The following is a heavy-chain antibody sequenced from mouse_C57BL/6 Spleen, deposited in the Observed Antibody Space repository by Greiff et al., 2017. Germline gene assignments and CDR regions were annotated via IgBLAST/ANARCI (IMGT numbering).Heavy chain of an antibody. D-gene: IGHD3-2*02. J-gene: IGHJ2*01. CDR3: ARTGLRVYFDY. Sequence: QVQLQQPGAELVMPGASVKLSCKASGYTFTSYWMHWVKQRPGQGLEWIGEIDPSDSYTNYNQKFKGKSTLTVDKSSSTAYMQLSSLTSEDSAVYYCARTGLRVYFDYWGQGTTLTVSS. V-gene: IGHV1-69*01. CDR1: GYTFTSYW. CDR2: IDPSDSYT.